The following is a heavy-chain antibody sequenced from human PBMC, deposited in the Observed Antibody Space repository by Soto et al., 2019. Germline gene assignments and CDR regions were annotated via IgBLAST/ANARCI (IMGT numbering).Heavy chain of an antibody. CDR3: ARGMIRGVVYYGVEV. CDR1: GFSFSSYD. CDR2: MSFDGSYK. V-gene: IGHV3-30*03. J-gene: IGHJ6*02. Sequence: QEQLVESGGGAVQPGRSLRLSCTASGFSFSSYDMHWVRQAPGEGLEWVSAMSFDGSYKHYADSVKGRFTISRDNSENTRYLQMNGLRPEDTAVYFCARGMIRGVVYYGVEVWGQGTTVTVS. D-gene: IGHD3-10*01.